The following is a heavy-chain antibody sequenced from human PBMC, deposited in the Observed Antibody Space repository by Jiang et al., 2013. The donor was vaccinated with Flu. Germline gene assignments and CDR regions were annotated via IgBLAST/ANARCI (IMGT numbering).Heavy chain of an antibody. Sequence: PGLVKPSETLSLACTVSGGSISSSSYYWGWIRQPPGKGLEWIGSIYYSGSTYYNPSLKSRVTISVDTSKNQFSLKLSSVTAADTAVYYCARLDGFSPGLWAFDIWGQGTMVTVSS. D-gene: IGHD1-1*01. CDR2: IYYSGST. CDR3: ARLDGFSPGLWAFDI. CDR1: GGSISSSSYY. V-gene: IGHV4-39*07. J-gene: IGHJ3*02.